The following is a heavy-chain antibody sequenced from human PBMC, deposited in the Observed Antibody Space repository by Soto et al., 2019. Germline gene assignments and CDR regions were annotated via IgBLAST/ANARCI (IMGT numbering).Heavy chain of an antibody. CDR3: LKYGHVYDREAYARVWFDS. D-gene: IGHD2-2*01. CDR2: INDDGSRT. CDR1: GFTFASYA. Sequence: EVQFLESGGGLVQPGGSLTLSCSGSGFTFASYALNWVRQAPGKGLQWISGINDDGSRTYYADSVRGRFTISRDNGKRMMILEMSRLRGEDPATYDGLKYGHVYDREAYARVWFDSWGRGALVSVSS. J-gene: IGHJ5*01. V-gene: IGHV3-23*01.